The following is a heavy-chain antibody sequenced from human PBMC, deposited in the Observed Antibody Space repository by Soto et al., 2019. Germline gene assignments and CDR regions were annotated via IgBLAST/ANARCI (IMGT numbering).Heavy chain of an antibody. J-gene: IGHJ3*02. CDR3: AIRASSSHYDVFDI. CDR2: IDPSDSYT. V-gene: IGHV5-10-1*01. D-gene: IGHD6-6*01. CDR1: GYSFTSYW. Sequence: GASLKISCKGSGYSFTSYWIIWVRQMPGKGLEWMGRIDPSDSYTNYSPSFQGHVTISADKSISTAYLQWSSLKASDTAMYYCAIRASSSHYDVFDIWGQGTMVTVSS.